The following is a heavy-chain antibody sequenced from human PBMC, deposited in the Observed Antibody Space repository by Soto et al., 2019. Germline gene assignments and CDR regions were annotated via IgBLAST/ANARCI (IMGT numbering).Heavy chain of an antibody. CDR2: IWYDGSNK. J-gene: IGHJ4*02. D-gene: IGHD3-3*01. CDR1: GFTFSSYG. CDR3: ARDGEWLRSAGYFDY. Sequence: QVQLVESGGGVVQPGRSLRLSCAASGFTFSSYGMHWVRQAPGKGLEWVAVIWYDGSNKYYADSVKGRFTISRDNSKNTLYLQMNSLRDEDTAVYYCARDGEWLRSAGYFDYWGQGTLVTVSS. V-gene: IGHV3-33*01.